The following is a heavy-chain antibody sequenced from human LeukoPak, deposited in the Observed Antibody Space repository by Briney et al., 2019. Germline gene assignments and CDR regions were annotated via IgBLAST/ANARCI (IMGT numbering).Heavy chain of an antibody. J-gene: IGHJ2*01. Sequence: NSSETLSLTCTVSGGSISSSSYYWGCIRQPAGKGLEWIGSIYYSGSTYYNPSLKSRVTISVDTSKNQFSLKLSSVTAADTAVYYCARRTGYSSSWYLGWYFDLWGRGTLVTVSS. CDR3: ARRTGYSSSWYLGWYFDL. CDR1: GGSISSSSYY. V-gene: IGHV4-39*07. CDR2: IYYSGST. D-gene: IGHD6-13*01.